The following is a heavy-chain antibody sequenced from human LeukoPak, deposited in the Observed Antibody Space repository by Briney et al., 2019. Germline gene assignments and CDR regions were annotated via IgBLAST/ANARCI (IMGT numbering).Heavy chain of an antibody. Sequence: SETLSLTCSVSGGSITSYYWSWIRQSPGKGLGWIGYIHYSGSTNYNPSLKSRVTISGDTSKNQFSLKLSSVTAADTAVYSCARDKVVGTGDAFDIWGQGTMVTVSS. D-gene: IGHD6-19*01. V-gene: IGHV4-59*01. CDR1: GGSITSYY. J-gene: IGHJ3*02. CDR3: ARDKVVGTGDAFDI. CDR2: IHYSGST.